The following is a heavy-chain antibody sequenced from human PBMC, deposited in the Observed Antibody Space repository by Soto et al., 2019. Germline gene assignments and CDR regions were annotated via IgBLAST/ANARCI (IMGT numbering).Heavy chain of an antibody. CDR3: ATLDLGELSPYYFDY. D-gene: IGHD3-16*02. J-gene: IGHJ4*02. CDR2: ISAYNGNT. V-gene: IGHV1-18*01. Sequence: GASVKVSCKASGYTFTSYGISWVRQAPGQGLEWMGWISAYNGNTNYAQKLQGRVTMTTDTSTSTAYMELRSLRSDDTAVYYCATLDLGELSPYYFDYWGQGTLVTVSS. CDR1: GYTFTSYG.